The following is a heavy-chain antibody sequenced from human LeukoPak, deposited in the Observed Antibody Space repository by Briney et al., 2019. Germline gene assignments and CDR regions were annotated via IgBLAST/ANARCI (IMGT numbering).Heavy chain of an antibody. CDR1: GGSISSYY. Sequence: SETLSLTCTVSGGSISSYYWSWIRQPPGKGLEWIGYIYYSGSTNYNPSLKSRVTISVDTSKNQFSLKLSSVTAADTAVYYCARHFSLAGRGWFDPWGQGTLVTVSS. CDR2: IYYSGST. J-gene: IGHJ5*02. V-gene: IGHV4-59*08. D-gene: IGHD3-10*01. CDR3: ARHFSLAGRGWFDP.